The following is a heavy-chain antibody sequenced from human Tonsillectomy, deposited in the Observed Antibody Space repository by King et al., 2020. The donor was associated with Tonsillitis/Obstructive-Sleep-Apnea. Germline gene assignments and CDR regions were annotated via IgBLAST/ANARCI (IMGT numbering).Heavy chain of an antibody. CDR1: GFSLSTSGVG. V-gene: IGHV2-5*02. CDR2: IYWDDDK. CDR3: ADMPSYYDILSGPFADNGFDP. Sequence: TLKESGPTLVKPTQTLTLTCTFSGFSLSTSGVGVGWLRQPPGKALVWLVLIYWDDDKRDCPSLKTRLTITKDTSKNQVVLTMTNMDPVDTATYYCADMPSYYDILSGPFADNGFDPWGQGTLVTVSS. J-gene: IGHJ5*02. D-gene: IGHD3-9*01.